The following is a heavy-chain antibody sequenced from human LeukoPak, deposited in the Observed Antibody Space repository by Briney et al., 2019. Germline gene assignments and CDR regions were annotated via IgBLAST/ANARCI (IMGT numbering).Heavy chain of an antibody. J-gene: IGHJ5*02. CDR3: ARADYSSGWYNWFDP. CDR2: ISSNGGST. V-gene: IGHV3-64*01. Sequence: PGGSLRLSCAASGFTFSSYAMHWVRQAPGKGLEYVSAISSNGGSTYYANSVKGRFTISRDNSKNTLYLQMGSLRAEDMAVYYWARADYSSGWYNWFDPWGQGTLVTVSS. D-gene: IGHD6-19*01. CDR1: GFTFSSYA.